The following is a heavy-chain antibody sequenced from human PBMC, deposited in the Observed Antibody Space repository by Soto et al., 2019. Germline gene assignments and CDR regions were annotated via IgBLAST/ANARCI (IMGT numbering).Heavy chain of an antibody. CDR1: GYTFTSYG. CDR2: ISAYNGNT. Sequence: QVQLVQSGAEVKKPGASVKVSCKASGYTFTSYGISWVRQAPGQGLEWMGWISAYNGNTNYAQKLQGRGTMTTDTSTSTAYMELRSLRSDDTAVYYCARVDDFWSGYYLTPKYYFDYWGQGTLVTVSS. V-gene: IGHV1-18*01. CDR3: ARVDDFWSGYYLTPKYYFDY. D-gene: IGHD3-3*01. J-gene: IGHJ4*02.